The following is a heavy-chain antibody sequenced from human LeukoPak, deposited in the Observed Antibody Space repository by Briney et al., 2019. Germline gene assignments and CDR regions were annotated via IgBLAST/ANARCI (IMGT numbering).Heavy chain of an antibody. Sequence: GGSLRLSCAASGFTSSNAWMSWVRQAPGKGLEWVGRIKSKTDGGTTDYAAPVKGRFTISRDDSKNTLYLQMNSLKTEDTAVYYCTTASGYDSGFDYWGQGTLVTVSS. CDR2: IKSKTDGGTT. D-gene: IGHD5-12*01. J-gene: IGHJ4*02. CDR1: GFTSSNAW. CDR3: TTASGYDSGFDY. V-gene: IGHV3-15*01.